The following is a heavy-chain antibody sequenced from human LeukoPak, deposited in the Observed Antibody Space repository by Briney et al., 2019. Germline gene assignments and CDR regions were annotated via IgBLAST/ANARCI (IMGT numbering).Heavy chain of an antibody. CDR3: ARREGGMPDY. V-gene: IGHV5-51*01. CDR1: GYSFSGNW. Sequence: GESLKISCKGSGYSFSGNWIAWVRQEPGQGLEWLGVIYPGDSDTRYSPSFQGQVTISADKSISTAYLQWGSLKASDTAMYYCARREGGMPDYWGQGTLVTVSS. CDR2: IYPGDSDT. J-gene: IGHJ4*02. D-gene: IGHD2-2*01.